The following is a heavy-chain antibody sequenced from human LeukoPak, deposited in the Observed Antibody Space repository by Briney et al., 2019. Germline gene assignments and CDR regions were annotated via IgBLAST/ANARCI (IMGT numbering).Heavy chain of an antibody. V-gene: IGHV4-34*01. CDR3: ARARYYYGSGSYYVHAFDI. CDR2: INHSGST. J-gene: IGHJ3*02. CDR1: GGSFSGYY. D-gene: IGHD3-10*01. Sequence: SETLSLTCAVYGGSFSGYYWSWIRQPPGKGLEWIGEINHSGSTNYNPSLKSRVTISVDTSKNQFSLKLSSVTAADTAVYYCARARYYYGSGSYYVHAFDIRGQGTMVTVSS.